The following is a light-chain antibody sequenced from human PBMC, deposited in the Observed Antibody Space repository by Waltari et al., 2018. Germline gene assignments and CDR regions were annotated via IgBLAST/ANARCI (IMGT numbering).Light chain of an antibody. Sequence: IQLTQSPSSLSASVGDRVTITCRASQGISSYLGWSQQKPGKAPNLLIYAASTLQRGVPSRFSGSGSGTDFTLTISSLQPEDFATYYCQQLYSYPLTFGGGTRVEI. CDR1: QGISSY. CDR3: QQLYSYPLT. J-gene: IGKJ4*01. V-gene: IGKV1-9*01. CDR2: AAS.